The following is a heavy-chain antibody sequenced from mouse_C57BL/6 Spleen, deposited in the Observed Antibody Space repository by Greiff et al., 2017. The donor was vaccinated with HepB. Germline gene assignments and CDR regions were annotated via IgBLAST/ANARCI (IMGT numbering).Heavy chain of an antibody. V-gene: IGHV1-26*01. CDR1: GYTFTDYY. CDR2: INPNNGGT. Sequence: EVQLQQSGPELVKPGASVKISCKASGYTFTDYYMNWVKQSHGKSLEWIGDINPNNGGTSYNQKFKGKATLTVDKSSSTAYMELRSLTSEDSAVYYCARYESLITTERLDYWGQGTTLTVSS. CDR3: ARYESLITTERLDY. D-gene: IGHD1-1*01. J-gene: IGHJ2*01.